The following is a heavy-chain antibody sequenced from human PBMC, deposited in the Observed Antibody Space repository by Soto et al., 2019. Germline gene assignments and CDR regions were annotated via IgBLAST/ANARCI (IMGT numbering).Heavy chain of an antibody. CDR1: GFTFSDYY. J-gene: IGHJ4*02. CDR2: ISSSTSHT. CDR3: ARGRGAAADYLDF. Sequence: QVPLVESGGGLVKPGGSLRLSCAVSGFTFSDYYMTWIRQAPGKGLEWVSYISSSTSHTNYADSVKGRFTISRDNAKNSLFLQMNSLRAADTAVYYCARGRGAAADYLDFWGQGTLGTVSS. V-gene: IGHV3-11*05. D-gene: IGHD6-13*01.